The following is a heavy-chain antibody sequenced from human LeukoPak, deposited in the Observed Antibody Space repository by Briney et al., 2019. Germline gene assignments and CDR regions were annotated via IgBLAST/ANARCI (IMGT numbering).Heavy chain of an antibody. D-gene: IGHD7-27*01. Sequence: GGSLRLSCAASGFTFSSYAMHWVRQAPGKGLEYVSAISSNGGSTYYANSVKGRFTISRDNSKNTLYLQMGSLRAEDMAVYYCARARFPTGDSRAPMDVWGQGTTVTVSS. CDR1: GFTFSSYA. CDR2: ISSNGGST. V-gene: IGHV3-64*01. J-gene: IGHJ6*02. CDR3: ARARFPTGDSRAPMDV.